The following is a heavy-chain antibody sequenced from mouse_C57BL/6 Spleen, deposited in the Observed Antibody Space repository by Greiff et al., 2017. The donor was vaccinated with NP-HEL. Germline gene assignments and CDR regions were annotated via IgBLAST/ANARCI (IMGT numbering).Heavy chain of an antibody. J-gene: IGHJ4*01. CDR2: IDPSDSET. CDR3: ARGGVDAMDY. CDR1: GYTFTSYW. Sequence: QVHVKQPGAELVRPGSSVKLSCKASGYTFTSYWMHWVKQRPIQGLEWIGNIDPSDSETHYNQKFKDKATLTVDKSSSTAYMQLSSLTSEDSAVYYCARGGVDAMDYWGQGTSVTVSS. V-gene: IGHV1-52*01.